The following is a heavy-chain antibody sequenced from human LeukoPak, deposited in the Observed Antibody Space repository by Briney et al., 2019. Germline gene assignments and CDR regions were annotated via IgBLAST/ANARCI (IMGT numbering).Heavy chain of an antibody. D-gene: IGHD5-18*01. CDR1: GGSISSGGYS. V-gene: IGHV4-30-2*01. J-gene: IGHJ4*02. CDR3: ARGYSYGSPFDY. Sequence: SETLSLTCAVSGGSISSGGYSWSWIRQPPGKGLEWIGYIYHSGSTYYNPSLKSRVTISVDRSKNQFSLKLSSVTAADTAVYCCARGYSYGSPFDYWGQGTLVTVSS. CDR2: IYHSGST.